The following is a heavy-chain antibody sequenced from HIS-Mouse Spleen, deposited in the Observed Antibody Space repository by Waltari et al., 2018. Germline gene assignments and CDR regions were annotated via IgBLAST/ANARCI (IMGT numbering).Heavy chain of an antibody. CDR1: GFSLSTSGMC. Sequence: QVTLRESGPALVKPTQTLTLPCTFSGFSLSTSGMCVSWMRQPPGKALEWLARIDWDDDKYYSTSLKTRLTISRDTSKNQVVLTMTNMDPLDTATYYCARIAEGYTSGWYAFDYWGQGTLVTVSS. D-gene: IGHD6-19*01. CDR3: ARIAEGYTSGWYAFDY. J-gene: IGHJ4*02. CDR2: IDWDDDK. V-gene: IGHV2-70*15.